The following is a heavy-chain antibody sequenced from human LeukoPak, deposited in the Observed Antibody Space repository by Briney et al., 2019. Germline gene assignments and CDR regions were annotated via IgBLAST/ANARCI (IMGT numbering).Heavy chain of an antibody. CDR3: ARGPNRKTLRYFAGFDP. CDR2: INHSGST. V-gene: IGHV4-34*01. J-gene: IGHJ5*02. D-gene: IGHD3-9*01. Sequence: PSETLSLTCAVYGGSFSGYYWSWIRQPPGKGLEWIGEINHSGSTNYNPSLKSRVTISVDTSKNQFSLRLSSVTAADTAVYYRARGPNRKTLRYFAGFDPWGQGTLVTVSS. CDR1: GGSFSGYY.